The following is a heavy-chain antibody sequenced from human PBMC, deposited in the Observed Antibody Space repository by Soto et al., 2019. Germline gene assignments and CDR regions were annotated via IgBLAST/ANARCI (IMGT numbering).Heavy chain of an antibody. CDR1: GVTFVGYA. D-gene: IGHD3-9*01. V-gene: IGHV3-23*01. J-gene: IGHJ4*02. Sequence: PGVSLRHSCASSGVTFVGYASSWVRQAPEKGLEWVSAISGSGGSTYYADSVKGRFTISRDNSKNTLYLQMNSLRAEDTAVYYCAKDQVGYYDILTGPYYFDYWGQGTLVTVSS. CDR3: AKDQVGYYDILTGPYYFDY. CDR2: ISGSGGST.